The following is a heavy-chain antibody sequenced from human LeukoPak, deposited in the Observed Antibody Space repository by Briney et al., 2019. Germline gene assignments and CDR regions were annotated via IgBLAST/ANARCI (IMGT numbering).Heavy chain of an antibody. Sequence: GGSLRLSCAASGFTFSFYSMNWVRQAPGKGLEWVSYISSSDNTIHYADSVKGRFTISRDNAKNSLYLVMNSLRDEDTAVYYCARVHRGYSYGRLDYWGQGTLVTVSS. CDR3: ARVHRGYSYGRLDY. CDR2: ISSSDNTI. D-gene: IGHD5-18*01. V-gene: IGHV3-48*02. CDR1: GFTFSFYS. J-gene: IGHJ4*02.